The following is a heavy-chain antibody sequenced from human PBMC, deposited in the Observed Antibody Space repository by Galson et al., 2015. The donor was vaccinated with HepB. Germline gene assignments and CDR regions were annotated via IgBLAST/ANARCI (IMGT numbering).Heavy chain of an antibody. CDR2: ISAYNGNT. V-gene: IGHV1-18*01. D-gene: IGHD1-1*01. CDR1: GYTFTSYG. Sequence: SVKVSCKASGYTFTSYGISWVRQAPGQGLEWMGWISAYNGNTNYAQKLQGRVTMTTDTSTSTAYMELRSLRSDDTAVYYCARSHGYPTRPSPSSYYYYYMDVWGKGTTVTVSS. CDR3: ARSHGYPTRPSPSSYYYYYMDV. J-gene: IGHJ6*03.